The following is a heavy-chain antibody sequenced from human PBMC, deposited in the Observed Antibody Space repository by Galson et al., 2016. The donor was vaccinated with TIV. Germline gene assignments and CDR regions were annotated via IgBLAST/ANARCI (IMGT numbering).Heavy chain of an antibody. V-gene: IGHV3-21*01. CDR3: ARAGARVGAHDAFGI. CDR1: GFTFSAYA. J-gene: IGHJ3*02. Sequence: SLRLSCAASGFTFSAYAMTWVRQGPGKGLEWVSSISSRSSYTHYAHSLKGRVTIPRDNANNSLYLQMNSLRAEDTAVCYCARAGARVGAHDAFGIWGQGTRVTVSS. CDR2: ISSRSSYT. D-gene: IGHD3-16*01.